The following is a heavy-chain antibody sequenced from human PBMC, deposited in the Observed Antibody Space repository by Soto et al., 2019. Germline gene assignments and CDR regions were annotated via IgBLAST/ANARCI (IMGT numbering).Heavy chain of an antibody. D-gene: IGHD6-13*01. CDR3: ARSRGAAGTCCWFDP. CDR1: GGSISSYY. Sequence: SETLSLTCTVSGGSISSYYWSWIRQPPGKGLEWIGEINHSGSTNYNPSLKSRVTISVDTSKNQFSLKLSSVTAADTAVYYCARSRGAAGTCCWFDPWGQGTLVTVSS. CDR2: INHSGST. J-gene: IGHJ5*02. V-gene: IGHV4-34*01.